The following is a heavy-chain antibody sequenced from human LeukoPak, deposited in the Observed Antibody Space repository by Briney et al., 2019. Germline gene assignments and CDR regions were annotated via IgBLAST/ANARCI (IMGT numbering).Heavy chain of an antibody. CDR3: AREVSCGSSSGYYPLDI. Sequence: SPTLSPTWPVAARSVSSDYCSSIRHPPGKRLEWIGLVYYSGSTNYNRSLKSRVTISVDTSKNQFSLKLSSVTAADTAVYYCAREVSCGSSSGYYPLDIWGQGTMVTVSS. V-gene: IGHV4-59*02. CDR2: VYYSGST. CDR1: ARSVSSDY. J-gene: IGHJ3*02. D-gene: IGHD3-22*01.